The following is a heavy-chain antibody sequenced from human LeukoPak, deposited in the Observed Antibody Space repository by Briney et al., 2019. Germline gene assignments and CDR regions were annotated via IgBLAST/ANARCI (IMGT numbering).Heavy chain of an antibody. J-gene: IGHJ4*02. D-gene: IGHD5-18*01. CDR3: AGSRGYSYGYSDY. CDR1: GFTFSDYY. CDR2: ISYDGSNK. Sequence: GGSLRLSCAASGFTFSDYYMSWIRQAPGKGLEWVAVISYDGSNKYYADSVKGRFTISRDNSKNTLYLQMNSLRAEDTAVYYCAGSRGYSYGYSDYWGQGTLVTVSS. V-gene: IGHV3-30-3*01.